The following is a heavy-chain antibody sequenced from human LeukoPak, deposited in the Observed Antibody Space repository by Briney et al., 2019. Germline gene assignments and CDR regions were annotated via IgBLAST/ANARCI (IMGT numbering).Heavy chain of an antibody. CDR1: GYTFTGYY. V-gene: IGHV1-2*02. CDR2: IKPNSGGT. CDR3: ARSPYDSSGYYNSPLFDY. J-gene: IGHJ4*02. Sequence: ASVKVSCKASGYTFTGYYMHWVRQAPGQGLEWMGWIKPNSGGTNYAQKFQGRVTMTRDTSISTAYMELSRLRSDDTAVYYCARSPYDSSGYYNSPLFDYWGQGTLVTVSS. D-gene: IGHD3-22*01.